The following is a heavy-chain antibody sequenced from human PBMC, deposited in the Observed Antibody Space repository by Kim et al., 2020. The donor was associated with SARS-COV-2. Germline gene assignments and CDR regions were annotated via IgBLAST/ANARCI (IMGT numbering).Heavy chain of an antibody. Sequence: SETLSLTCSVSGGSIRSGGKFWTWIRQHPAKGLEWIGYISYSGNSHYSPSLRSRVSISLQTSENQFSLELTSVTAADTAVYYCARGHPLDYWGSGILAT. V-gene: IGHV4-31*03. J-gene: IGHJ4*02. CDR2: ISYSGNS. CDR1: GGSIRSGGKF. CDR3: ARGHPLDY.